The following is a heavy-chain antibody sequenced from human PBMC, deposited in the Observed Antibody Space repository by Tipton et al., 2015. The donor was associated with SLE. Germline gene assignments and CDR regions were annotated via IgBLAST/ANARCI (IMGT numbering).Heavy chain of an antibody. CDR3: ASVLTLGTSLLTFDY. CDR2: ISAYNGNT. Sequence: QSGAEVKKPGASVKVSCKASGYTFTSYAISWVRQAPGQGLEWMGWISAYNGNTNYAQKLQGRVTMTTDISTSTAYMELRSLRSDDTAVYYCASVLTLGTSLLTFDYWGQGTLVTVSS. CDR1: GYTFTSYA. J-gene: IGHJ4*02. D-gene: IGHD7-27*01. V-gene: IGHV1-18*01.